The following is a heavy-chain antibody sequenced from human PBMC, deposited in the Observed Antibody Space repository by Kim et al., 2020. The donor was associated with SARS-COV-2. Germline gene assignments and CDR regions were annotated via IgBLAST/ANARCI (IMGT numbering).Heavy chain of an antibody. CDR3: ARGRYEAAAGSYYFDY. D-gene: IGHD6-13*01. CDR2: IIPIFGTA. V-gene: IGHV1-69*13. CDR1: GGTFSSYA. Sequence: SVKVSCKASGGTFSSYAISWVRQAPGQGLEWMGGIIPIFGTANYAQKFQGRVTITADESTSTAYMELSSLRSEDTAVYYCARGRYEAAAGSYYFDYWGQGTLVTVSS. J-gene: IGHJ4*02.